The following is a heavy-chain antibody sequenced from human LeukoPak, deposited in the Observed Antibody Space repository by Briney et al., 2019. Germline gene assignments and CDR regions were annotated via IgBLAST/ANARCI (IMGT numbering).Heavy chain of an antibody. CDR3: AKDAYQLLHFDY. Sequence: GGSLRLSCAASGFTFSSYGMHWVRQAPGKGLEWVAFIRYDGSNKYYADSVKGRFTISRDNSKNTLYLQMHSLRAEDTAVYYCAKDAYQLLHFDYWGQGTLVTVSS. V-gene: IGHV3-30*02. CDR2: IRYDGSNK. J-gene: IGHJ4*02. D-gene: IGHD2-2*01. CDR1: GFTFSSYG.